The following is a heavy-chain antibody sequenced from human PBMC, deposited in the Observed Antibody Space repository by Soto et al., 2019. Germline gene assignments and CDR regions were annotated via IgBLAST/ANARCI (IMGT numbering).Heavy chain of an antibody. CDR2: ISINGGST. CDR1: GFTFSIYA. Sequence: GGSLRLSCSASGFTFSIYAMHWVRQAPGKGLEYVSSISINGGSTHYADSVKGRFTISRDNSKNTQYLQMSSLRADDTALYYCVKGEYYYDSSGYYPFDYWGQ. D-gene: IGHD3-22*01. J-gene: IGHJ4*02. CDR3: VKGEYYYDSSGYYPFDY. V-gene: IGHV3-64D*06.